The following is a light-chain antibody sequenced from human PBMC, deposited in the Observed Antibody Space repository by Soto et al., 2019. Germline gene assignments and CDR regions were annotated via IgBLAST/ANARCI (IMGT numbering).Light chain of an antibody. CDR2: AVS. CDR1: SSDVGGYNY. V-gene: IGLV2-14*01. J-gene: IGLJ2*01. CDR3: SSYTSSSTRV. Sequence: QSALTQPASVSGSPGQSITISCTGTSSDVGGYNYVSWYQQHPGKAPKLMIYAVSNRPSGVSNRFSGSKSGNTASLTISGLQAEYEADYYCSSYTSSSTRVFGGWTKLTVL.